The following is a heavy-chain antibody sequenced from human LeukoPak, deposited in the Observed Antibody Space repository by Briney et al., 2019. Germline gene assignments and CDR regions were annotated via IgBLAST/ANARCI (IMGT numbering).Heavy chain of an antibody. J-gene: IGHJ4*02. CDR3: ARGPHQYCSGGSCYQLDY. CDR2: INHSGST. V-gene: IGHV4-34*01. D-gene: IGHD2-15*01. Sequence: SETLSLTCAVYGGSFSGYYWSWIRQPPGKGLEWIGEINHSGSTNYNPFLKSRVTISVDTSKNQFSLKLSSVTAADTAVYYCARGPHQYCSGGSCYQLDYWGQGTLVTVSS. CDR1: GGSFSGYY.